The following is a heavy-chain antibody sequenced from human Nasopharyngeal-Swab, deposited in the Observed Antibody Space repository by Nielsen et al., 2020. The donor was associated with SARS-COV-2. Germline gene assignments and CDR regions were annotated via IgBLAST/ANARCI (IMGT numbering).Heavy chain of an antibody. CDR3: ARGVRGIVVVKDWFDP. V-gene: IGHV4-39*01. Sequence: WIRQPPGKGLEWIGSIYYSGSTYYNPSLKSRVTISVDTSKNQFSLKLSSVTAADTAVYYCARGVRGIVVVKDWFDPWGQGTLVTVSS. J-gene: IGHJ5*02. CDR2: IYYSGST. D-gene: IGHD3-22*01.